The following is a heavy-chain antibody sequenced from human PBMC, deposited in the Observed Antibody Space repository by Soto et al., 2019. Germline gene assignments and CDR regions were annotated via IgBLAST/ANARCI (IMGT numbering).Heavy chain of an antibody. V-gene: IGHV1-18*01. J-gene: IGHJ4*02. Sequence: ASVKVSCTASGYTFTSYGISGVRQAPGQGLEWMGWISAYNGNTNYAQKLQGRVAMTPDTSTSTAYMEPSSLRSEDTAVYYCARQCTNGVCDMASHYWGQGTLVTVSS. CDR3: ARQCTNGVCDMASHY. D-gene: IGHD2-8*01. CDR1: GYTFTSYG. CDR2: ISAYNGNT.